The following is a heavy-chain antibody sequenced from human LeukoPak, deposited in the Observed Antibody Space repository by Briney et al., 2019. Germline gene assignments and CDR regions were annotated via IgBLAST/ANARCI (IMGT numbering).Heavy chain of an antibody. CDR3: AKGSTMIVVNTFDY. V-gene: IGHV3-21*04. CDR1: GFTFSSYS. CDR2: ISSSSSYI. J-gene: IGHJ4*02. Sequence: PGGSLRLSCAASGFTFSSYSMNWVRQAPGKGLEWVSSISSSSSYIYYADSVKGRFTISRDNAKNSLYLQMNSLRAEDTAVYYCAKGSTMIVVNTFDYWGQGTLVTVSS. D-gene: IGHD3-22*01.